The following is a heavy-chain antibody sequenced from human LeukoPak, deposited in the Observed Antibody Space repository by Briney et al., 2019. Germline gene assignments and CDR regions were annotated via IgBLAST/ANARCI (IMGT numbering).Heavy chain of an antibody. CDR3: ARVWKGNYYDY. CDR2: ISGTGGST. Sequence: GGSLRLSCAASGFTFSNYGMSWVRQAPGKGLEWISGISGTGGSTYYADSVKGRFTISRDNSKNTLYLQMNSLRAEDTAIYYCARVWKGNYYDYWGQGTLVTVSS. CDR1: GFTFSNYG. D-gene: IGHD1-1*01. J-gene: IGHJ4*02. V-gene: IGHV3-23*01.